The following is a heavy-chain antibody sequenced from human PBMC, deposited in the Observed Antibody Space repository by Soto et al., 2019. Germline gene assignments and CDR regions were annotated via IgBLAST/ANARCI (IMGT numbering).Heavy chain of an antibody. CDR1: GDSVSSDITS. CDR2: PYYRYKWFH. J-gene: IGHJ3*01. Sequence: QGQLQQSGPGLVKPSQTLSLTCAISGDSVSSDITSWNWIRQSPLRGLEWLGRPYYRYKWFHDYAASVKSRITINPGTYKNHFSLELNSMTPEDTAVYYCARGNALDVWGQGTVVTVSS. V-gene: IGHV6-1*01. D-gene: IGHD3-10*01. CDR3: ARGNALDV.